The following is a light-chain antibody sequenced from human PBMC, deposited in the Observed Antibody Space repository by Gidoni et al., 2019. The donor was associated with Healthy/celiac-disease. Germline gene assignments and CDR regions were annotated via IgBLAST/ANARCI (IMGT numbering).Light chain of an antibody. CDR1: QSVSSY. CDR3: QQRSNWPRTT. CDR2: DAS. Sequence: EIVLTQSPATLSLSPGERATLSCRASQSVSSYLAWYQQKPGQAPRLLIYDASNRATGIPARFSGSVSGTDFTLTISSLEPEDFAVYYCQQRSNWPRTTFGQGTKVEIK. J-gene: IGKJ1*01. V-gene: IGKV3-11*01.